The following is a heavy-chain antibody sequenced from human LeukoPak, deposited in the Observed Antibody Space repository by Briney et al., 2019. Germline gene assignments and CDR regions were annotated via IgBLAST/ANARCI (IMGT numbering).Heavy chain of an antibody. CDR2: ISAYNGNT. Sequence: ASVKVSCKASGYTFTSYGSSWVRQAPGQGLEWMGWISAYNGNTNYAQKLQGRVTMTTDTSTSTAYMELRSLRSDDTAVYYCARSITMIVVVTSDAFDIWGQGTMVTVSS. J-gene: IGHJ3*02. V-gene: IGHV1-18*01. CDR3: ARSITMIVVVTSDAFDI. CDR1: GYTFTSYG. D-gene: IGHD3-22*01.